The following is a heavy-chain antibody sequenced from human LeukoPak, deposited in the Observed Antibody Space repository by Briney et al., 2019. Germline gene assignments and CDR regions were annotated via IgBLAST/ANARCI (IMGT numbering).Heavy chain of an antibody. CDR1: GFTFSSYG. J-gene: IGHJ4*02. Sequence: GRSLGLSCAASGFTFSSYGMHWVRQAPGKGLEWVAVILYDGSKKYYADSVKGRFTISRDNSKNTLYLQMNSLRAEDTAVYYCAKDRDGYNFWYFDYWGQGTLVTVSS. V-gene: IGHV3-30*18. D-gene: IGHD5-24*01. CDR3: AKDRDGYNFWYFDY. CDR2: ILYDGSKK.